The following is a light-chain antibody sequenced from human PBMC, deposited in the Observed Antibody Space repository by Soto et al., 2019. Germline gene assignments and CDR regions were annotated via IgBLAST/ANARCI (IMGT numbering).Light chain of an antibody. Sequence: DIQMTQSPATLSGSVGDRVTITCRASQTISSWLAWYQQKPGKAPKLPIYKASTLKSGVPSRFSGSGSGTEFTLTISSLQSEDSAVYYCQQYNNWPRTFGLGTKVDIK. CDR1: QTISSW. V-gene: IGKV1-5*03. CDR3: QQYNNWPRT. J-gene: IGKJ1*01. CDR2: KAS.